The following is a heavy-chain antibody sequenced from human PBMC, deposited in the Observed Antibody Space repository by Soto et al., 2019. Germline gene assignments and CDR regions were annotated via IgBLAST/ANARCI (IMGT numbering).Heavy chain of an antibody. D-gene: IGHD1-1*01. CDR2: IIPIFGTA. CDR1: GGTFSSYA. Sequence: SVKVSCKASGGTFSSYAISWVRQAPGQGLEWMGGIIPIFGTANYAQKFQGRVTITADKSTSTAYMELSSLRSEDTAVYYCAKDPSPLHLWNDVLHYYYYGMDVWGQGTTVTVSS. J-gene: IGHJ6*02. V-gene: IGHV1-69*06. CDR3: AKDPSPLHLWNDVLHYYYYGMDV.